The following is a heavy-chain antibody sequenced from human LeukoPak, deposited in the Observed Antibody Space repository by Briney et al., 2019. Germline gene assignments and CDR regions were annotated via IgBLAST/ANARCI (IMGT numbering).Heavy chain of an antibody. CDR1: GYIFTNFG. Sequence: ASVKVSCKASGYIFTNFGISWVRQARGQGLEWMGWISGYNGNTKYVQKFQGRVTMTTDTSTSTAYMELRSLRSDDTAVYYCALSRTSGTYYTSSCDYWGQGTLVTVSS. V-gene: IGHV1-18*01. CDR3: ALSRTSGTYYTSSCDY. D-gene: IGHD3-10*01. J-gene: IGHJ4*02. CDR2: ISGYNGNT.